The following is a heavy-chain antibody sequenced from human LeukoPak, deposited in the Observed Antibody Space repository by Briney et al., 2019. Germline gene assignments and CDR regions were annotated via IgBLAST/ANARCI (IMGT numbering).Heavy chain of an antibody. CDR1: GGSISSYY. CDR2: IYYTGST. D-gene: IGHD3-9*01. CDR3: ARLYYDILTGPSYGMDV. J-gene: IGHJ6*02. V-gene: IGHV4-59*08. Sequence: SETLSLTCSVSGGSISSYYWSWIRQPPGKGLEWIGYIYYTGSTNYTPSLKSRVTISVYTSKNQFSLKLSSVTAADTAVYYCARLYYDILTGPSYGMDVWGQGTTVTVSS.